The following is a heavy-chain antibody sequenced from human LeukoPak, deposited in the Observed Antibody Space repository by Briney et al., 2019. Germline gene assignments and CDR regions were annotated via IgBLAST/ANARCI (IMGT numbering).Heavy chain of an antibody. D-gene: IGHD5-12*01. CDR3: VLVLVAGAFDI. V-gene: IGHV4-61*09. Sequence: SETLSLTCTVSGCSISSGSYCWSCIRPPAGKGLEWIGHIYTSGNTNYNPSLKSRVTISVDTSKNQFSLKLSSVTGADTAVYYFVLVLVAGAFDIWGQGTMVTVSS. CDR1: GCSISSGSYC. CDR2: IYTSGNT. J-gene: IGHJ3*02.